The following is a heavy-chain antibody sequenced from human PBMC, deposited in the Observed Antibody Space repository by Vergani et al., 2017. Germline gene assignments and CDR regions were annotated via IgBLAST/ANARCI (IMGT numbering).Heavy chain of an antibody. CDR2: ISGSGGST. V-gene: IGHV3-23*01. Sequence: EVQLLESGGGLVQPGGSLRLSCAASGFTFSSYAMSWVRQAPGKGLEWVSAISGSGGSTYYADSVKGRFTISRDNSKNTLYLQMNSLRAEDTAVYYCAKVTPSSWIHYYYYYGMDVWGQGTTVTVSS. CDR3: AKVTPSSWIHYYYYYGMDV. CDR1: GFTFSSYA. D-gene: IGHD6-13*01. J-gene: IGHJ6*02.